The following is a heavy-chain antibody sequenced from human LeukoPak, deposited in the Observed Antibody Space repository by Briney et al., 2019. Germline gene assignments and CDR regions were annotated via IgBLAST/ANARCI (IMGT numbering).Heavy chain of an antibody. CDR3: ARALAVAGTGGHY. CDR2: ISSDGSST. D-gene: IGHD6-19*01. CDR1: GFTLNNYW. J-gene: IGHJ4*02. Sequence: PGGSLRLSCAASGFTLNNYWMHWVRQAPGKGLVWLSRISSDGSSTSYADSVKGRFTISRDNAKNTLYLQMNSLRAEDTAVYYCARALAVAGTGGHYWGQGTLVTVSP. V-gene: IGHV3-74*01.